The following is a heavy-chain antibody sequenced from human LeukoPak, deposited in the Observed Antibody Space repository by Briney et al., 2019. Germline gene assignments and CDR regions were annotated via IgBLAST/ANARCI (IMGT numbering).Heavy chain of an antibody. J-gene: IGHJ4*02. CDR1: GFTFSSYA. CDR2: ISSNGGST. CDR3: AREHDYGDYVPGY. Sequence: GGSLRLSCAASGFTFSSYAMHWVRQAPGKGLEYVSAISSNGGSTYYANSVKGRFTISRDNSKNTLYLQMGSLRAEDMAVYYCAREHDYGDYVPGYWGQGTLVTVSS. V-gene: IGHV3-64*01. D-gene: IGHD4-17*01.